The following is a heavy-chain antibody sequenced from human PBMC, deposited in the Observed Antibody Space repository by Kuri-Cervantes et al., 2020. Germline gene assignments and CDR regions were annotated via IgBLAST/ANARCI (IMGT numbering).Heavy chain of an antibody. Sequence: GESLKISCAASGFTFDDYAMNWVRHTPGKGLEWVSLISYDGDRRFYTDSVKGRFTISRDNSKNTLFLQMNSLRAEDTAVYYCARDLSGWGSGYAQPWGQGTLVTVSS. J-gene: IGHJ4*02. CDR1: GFTFDDYA. D-gene: IGHD5-12*01. CDR3: ARDLSGWGSGYAQP. CDR2: ISYDGDRR. V-gene: IGHV3-43D*03.